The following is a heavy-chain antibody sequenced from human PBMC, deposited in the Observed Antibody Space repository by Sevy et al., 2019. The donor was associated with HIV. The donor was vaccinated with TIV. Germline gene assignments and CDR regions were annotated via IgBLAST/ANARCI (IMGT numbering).Heavy chain of an antibody. CDR2: ISAYNGNT. CDR1: GYTFTSYG. Sequence: ASVKVSCKASGYTFTSYGISWVRQAPGQGLEWMGWISAYNGNTNYAQKLQGRVTMTTDTSRSTAYMELRSLRSDDTAVYYCARVATPGEVWFGDKNYYYYYMDVWGKGTTVTVSS. J-gene: IGHJ6*03. CDR3: ARVATPGEVWFGDKNYYYYYMDV. V-gene: IGHV1-18*01. D-gene: IGHD3-10*01.